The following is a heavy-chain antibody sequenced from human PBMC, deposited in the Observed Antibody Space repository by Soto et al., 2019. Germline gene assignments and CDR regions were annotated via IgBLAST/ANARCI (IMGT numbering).Heavy chain of an antibody. J-gene: IGHJ4*02. V-gene: IGHV3-64D*08. CDR2: ISSNGGST. CDR3: VKDRERAWAGDYYDSSGYYFSD. D-gene: IGHD3-22*01. CDR1: GFTFSSYA. Sequence: GGSLRLSCSASGFTFSSYAMHWVRQAPGKGLEYVSAISSNGGSTYYADSVKGRFTISRDNSKNTLYLQMSSLRAEDTAVYYCVKDRERAWAGDYYDSSGYYFSDWGQGTLVTVSS.